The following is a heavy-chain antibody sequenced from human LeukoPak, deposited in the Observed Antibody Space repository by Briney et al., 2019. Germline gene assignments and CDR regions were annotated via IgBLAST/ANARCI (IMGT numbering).Heavy chain of an antibody. Sequence: GGSLRLSCAASGFTFSSYWMSWVRQAPGKGLEGVANIKQDGSEKYYVDSVKGRFTISRDNAKNSLYLQMNSLRADDTAVYYCARDGGLWFGELFIDYWGQGTLVTVSS. CDR2: IKQDGSEK. J-gene: IGHJ4*02. CDR3: ARDGGLWFGELFIDY. CDR1: GFTFSSYW. D-gene: IGHD3-10*01. V-gene: IGHV3-7*01.